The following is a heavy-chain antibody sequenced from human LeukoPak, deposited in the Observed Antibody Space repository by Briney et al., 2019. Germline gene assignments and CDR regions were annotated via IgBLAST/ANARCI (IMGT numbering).Heavy chain of an antibody. CDR2: TYYSGGT. CDR3: ARWQYTISSGWFDP. V-gene: IGHV4-59*08. J-gene: IGHJ5*02. D-gene: IGHD6-6*01. CDR1: GGSISSRY. Sequence: KPSETLSLTCTLSGGSISSRYWSWIRQPPGKGLEWIGSTYYSGGTNYNPSLQGRVSISVDTSKIQFSLKLSSVTAADTAVYYCARWQYTISSGWFDPWGQGTLVTVSS.